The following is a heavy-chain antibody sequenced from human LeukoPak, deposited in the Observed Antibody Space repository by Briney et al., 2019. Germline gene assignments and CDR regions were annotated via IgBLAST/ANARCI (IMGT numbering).Heavy chain of an antibody. CDR3: ARWGIVATFFYYGMDV. D-gene: IGHD5-12*01. CDR2: IYSGGST. CDR1: GFTASSNY. Sequence: PGGSLRLSCAASGFTASSNYMSWVRQAPGKGLEWVSVIYSGGSTYYADSVKGRFTISRDNSKNTLYLQMNSLRAEDTAVYYCARWGIVATFFYYGMDVWGQGTTVTVSS. J-gene: IGHJ6*02. V-gene: IGHV3-66*01.